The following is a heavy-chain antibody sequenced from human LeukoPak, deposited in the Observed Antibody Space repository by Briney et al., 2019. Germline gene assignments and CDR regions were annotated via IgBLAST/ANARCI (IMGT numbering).Heavy chain of an antibody. D-gene: IGHD6-19*01. CDR2: ISSSSSYI. J-gene: IGHJ3*02. V-gene: IGHV3-21*01. CDR1: GFTFSSYS. Sequence: PGGSLRLSCAASGFTFSSYSMNWVRQAPGKGLEWVSSISSSSSYIYYADSVKGRFTISRDNAKNSLYLQMNSLRAEDTAVYYCASAYSSGSGNAFDIWGQGTMVTVSS. CDR3: ASAYSSGSGNAFDI.